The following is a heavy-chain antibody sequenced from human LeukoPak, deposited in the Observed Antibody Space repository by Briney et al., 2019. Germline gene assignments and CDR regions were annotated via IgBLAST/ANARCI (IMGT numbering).Heavy chain of an antibody. CDR3: AREPQV. V-gene: IGHV3-30*04. Sequence: GGSLRLSCAASGFTFSSYAMHWVRQAPGKGLEWVAVISFDGNNKNHADSVKGRFTISRDNSKEMLYLQMNSLRAEDTAVYYCAREPQVWGQGTLVTVSS. CDR1: GFTFSSYA. CDR2: ISFDGNNK. J-gene: IGHJ4*02.